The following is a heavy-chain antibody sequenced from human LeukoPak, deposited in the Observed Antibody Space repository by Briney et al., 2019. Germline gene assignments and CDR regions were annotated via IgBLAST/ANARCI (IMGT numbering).Heavy chain of an antibody. Sequence: GGSLRLSCAASGFTFSSYAMSWVRQAPGKGLEWVAVIWYDGSNKYYADSVKGRFTISRDNSKNTLYLQMNSLRAEDTAVYYCARAYPRIAVAGTIDYWGQGTLVTVSS. CDR2: IWYDGSNK. V-gene: IGHV3-33*08. CDR1: GFTFSSYA. CDR3: ARAYPRIAVAGTIDY. J-gene: IGHJ4*02. D-gene: IGHD6-19*01.